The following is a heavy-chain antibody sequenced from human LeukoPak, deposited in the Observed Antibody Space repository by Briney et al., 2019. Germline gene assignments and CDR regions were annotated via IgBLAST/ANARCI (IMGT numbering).Heavy chain of an antibody. CDR1: GFMFSSYG. Sequence: TGGSLRLSCASSGFMFSSYGMHWVRQAPGKGLEWVAFIRYDGSKKYYEDSVKGRFSISRDDSKNTLYLQMNTLSAEDTAVYYCSKDRTPYNYYALEAEYWGQGTLVTVSS. J-gene: IGHJ4*02. V-gene: IGHV3-30*02. CDR3: SKDRTPYNYYALEAEY. D-gene: IGHD3-10*01. CDR2: IRYDGSKK.